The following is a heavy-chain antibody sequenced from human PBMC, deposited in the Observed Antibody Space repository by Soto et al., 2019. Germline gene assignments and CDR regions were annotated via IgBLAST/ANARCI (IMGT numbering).Heavy chain of an antibody. D-gene: IGHD2-2*02. Sequence: GGSLRLSCAASGFTFSTYALSWVRQAPGKGLEWVSAISANGQGIYYADSVRGRFTISRDNSKNTIFLHMDSLRAEDTAVYYCVREGRSSTSCNTGCAFDIWGQGTMVTVSS. J-gene: IGHJ3*02. CDR3: VREGRSSTSCNTGCAFDI. CDR2: ISANGQGI. V-gene: IGHV3-23*01. CDR1: GFTFSTYA.